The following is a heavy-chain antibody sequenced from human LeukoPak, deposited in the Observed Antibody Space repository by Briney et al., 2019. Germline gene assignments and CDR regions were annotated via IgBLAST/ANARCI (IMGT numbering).Heavy chain of an antibody. CDR3: AREIYCSSTSCYMGGDWFDP. CDR1: GYTFTSYG. V-gene: IGHV1-18*01. D-gene: IGHD2-2*02. Sequence: GASVKVSCKASGYTFTSYGISWVRQAPGQGLEWMGWIGTNNGNTNYAQKLQGRVTMTTDTSTSTAYMELRSLRSDDTAVYYCAREIYCSSTSCYMGGDWFDPWGQGTLVTVSS. J-gene: IGHJ5*02. CDR2: IGTNNGNT.